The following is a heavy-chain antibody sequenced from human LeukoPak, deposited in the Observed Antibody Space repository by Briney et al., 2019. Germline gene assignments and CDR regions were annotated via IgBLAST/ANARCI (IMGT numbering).Heavy chain of an antibody. CDR3: ARDRYNWNYGGGNRPFDY. J-gene: IGHJ4*02. CDR1: GYTFTSYY. CDR2: INPSGGST. V-gene: IGHV1-46*01. Sequence: GASVKVSCKASGYTFTSYYMHWVRQAPGQGLEWMGIINPSGGSTSYAQKFQGRVTTTTDTSTSTAYMELSRLRSDDTAVYYCARDRYNWNYGGGNRPFDYWGQGTLVTVSS. D-gene: IGHD1-7*01.